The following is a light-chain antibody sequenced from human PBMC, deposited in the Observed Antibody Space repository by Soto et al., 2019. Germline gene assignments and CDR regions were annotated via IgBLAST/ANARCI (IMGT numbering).Light chain of an antibody. J-gene: IGKJ1*01. CDR3: QQSNDTPRT. CDR1: QTINNF. V-gene: IGKV1-39*01. Sequence: DIQMTESPSSLFASVGDRVTVTCRASQTINNFLNWYQQKPGKAPKLLIYGASSLQSGVPARFSGGGSGTTFPPNIHRVQPKDFGNYYYQQSNDTPRTFGQAT. CDR2: GAS.